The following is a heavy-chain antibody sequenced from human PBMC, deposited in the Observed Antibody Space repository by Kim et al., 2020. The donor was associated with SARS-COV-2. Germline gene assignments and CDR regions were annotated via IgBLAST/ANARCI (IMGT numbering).Heavy chain of an antibody. J-gene: IGHJ6*02. V-gene: IGHV5-51*01. CDR3: ARSSGASGSYYNAYYYYGMDV. Sequence: GESLKISCQGSGYRFTTYYIAWVRQMPGKGLEWMGIIYPGDSDTRYSPSLQGQVTISVDKSISTAYLQWSSLKASDTAMYYCARSSGASGSYYNAYYYYGMDVWGQGTTVTVSS. CDR2: IYPGDSDT. D-gene: IGHD3-10*01. CDR1: GYRFTTYY.